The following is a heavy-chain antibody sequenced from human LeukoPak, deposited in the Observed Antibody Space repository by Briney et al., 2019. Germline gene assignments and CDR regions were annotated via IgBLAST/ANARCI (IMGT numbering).Heavy chain of an antibody. D-gene: IGHD2-2*01. CDR3: AREGPDIVVVPAAPAFDY. V-gene: IGHV1-2*02. J-gene: IGHJ4*02. Sequence: ASVKVSCKASGYTFTGYYMHWVRQAPGQGLERMGWINPNSGGTNDAQKFQGRVTMTRDTSISTAYMELSRLRSDDTAVYYCAREGPDIVVVPAAPAFDYWGQGTLVTVSS. CDR1: GYTFTGYY. CDR2: INPNSGGT.